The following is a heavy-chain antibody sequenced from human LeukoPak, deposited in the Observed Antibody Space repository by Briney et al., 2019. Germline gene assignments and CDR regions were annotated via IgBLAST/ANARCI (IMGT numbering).Heavy chain of an antibody. J-gene: IGHJ4*02. CDR2: ISSSGSTI. CDR3: ARAYGDYDNPDY. Sequence: PGGSLRLSCAASGFTLSSYGMHWVRQAPGKGLEGVSYISSSGSTIYYADSVKGRFTISRDNAKNSLYLQMNSLRAEDTAVYYCARAYGDYDNPDYWGQGTLVTVSS. V-gene: IGHV3-48*04. CDR1: GFTLSSYG. D-gene: IGHD4-17*01.